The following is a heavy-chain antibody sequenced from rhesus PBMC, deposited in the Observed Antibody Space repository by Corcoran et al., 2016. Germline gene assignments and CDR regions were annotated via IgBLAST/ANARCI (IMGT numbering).Heavy chain of an antibody. D-gene: IGHD5-42*01. V-gene: IGHV4-65*01. CDR3: ARDLRDTVGTVFDY. Sequence: QVQLQGSAPGLVNPSETLSLTCPAPGGLAASSNGWGWIRHPPGGGLGWIGYISGSSGSTYYNPSLKSRVTISTDTSKNQFSLKLSSVTAADTAVYYCARDLRDTVGTVFDYWGQGVLVTVSS. CDR1: GGLAASSNG. CDR2: ISGSSGST. J-gene: IGHJ4*01.